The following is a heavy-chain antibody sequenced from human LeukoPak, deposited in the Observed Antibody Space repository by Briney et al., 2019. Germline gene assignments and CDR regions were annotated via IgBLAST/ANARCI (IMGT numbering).Heavy chain of an antibody. CDR2: IYSGGST. CDR1: GFTVSNNY. V-gene: IGHV3-66*01. CDR3: AKGVPAAIFYFDY. D-gene: IGHD2-2*01. Sequence: GGSLRLSCAASGFTVSNNYMTWVRQAPGKGLEWVSLIYSGGSTYYADSVKGRFTISRDNSKNTLYLQMNSLRAEDTAVYYCAKGVPAAIFYFDYWGQGTLVTVSS. J-gene: IGHJ4*02.